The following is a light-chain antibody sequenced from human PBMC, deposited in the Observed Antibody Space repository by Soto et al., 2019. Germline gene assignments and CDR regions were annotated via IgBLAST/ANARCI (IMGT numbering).Light chain of an antibody. V-gene: IGKV1-39*01. CDR3: QQSYNSPQT. J-gene: IGKJ1*01. Sequence: DIQMTQSPSSLSASVGDEVTITCRASQTIMTYLSWYQLKPGKPPRLLIYAASSLQSGVPSRFSGSGSGTDFTLTISSLQPEDFATYSCQQSYNSPQTFGQGTKVDIK. CDR2: AAS. CDR1: QTIMTY.